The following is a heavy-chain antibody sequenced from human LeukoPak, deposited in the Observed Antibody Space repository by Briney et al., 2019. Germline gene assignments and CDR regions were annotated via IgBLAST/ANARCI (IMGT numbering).Heavy chain of an antibody. CDR1: GFTFSSYA. CDR2: ISYGGSNK. D-gene: IGHD2-21*02. CDR3: MVTAIEDFDY. Sequence: GRSLRLSCAASGFTFSSYAMHWVRQAPGKGLEWVAVISYGGSNKYYADSVKGRFTISRDNSKNTLYLQMNSLRAEDTAVYYCMVTAIEDFDYWGQGTLVTVSS. J-gene: IGHJ4*02. V-gene: IGHV3-30-3*01.